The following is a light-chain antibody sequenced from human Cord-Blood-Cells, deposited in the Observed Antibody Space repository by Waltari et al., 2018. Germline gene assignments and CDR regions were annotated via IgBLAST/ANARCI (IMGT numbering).Light chain of an antibody. CDR2: GAS. Sequence: EIVLTQSPGTLSLSPGERANLSCRASPRVSSSYLAWYQQKPGQAHRLLIYGASSRATGIPDRFSGSGSGTDFTLTISRLEPEDFAVYYCQQYGSSPWTFGQGTKVEIK. J-gene: IGKJ1*01. CDR1: PRVSSSY. V-gene: IGKV3-20*01. CDR3: QQYGSSPWT.